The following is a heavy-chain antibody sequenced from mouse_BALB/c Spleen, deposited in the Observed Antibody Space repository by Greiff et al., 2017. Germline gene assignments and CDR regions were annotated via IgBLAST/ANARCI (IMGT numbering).Heavy chain of an antibody. D-gene: IGHD2-4*01. V-gene: IGHV1-15*01. J-gene: IGHJ4*01. CDR1: GYTFTDYE. CDR3: ARKWIRAMDY. CDR2: IDPETGGT. Sequence: QVQLQQSGAELVRPGASVTLSCKASGYTFTDYEMHWVKQTPVHGLEWIGAIDPETGGTAYNQKFKGKATFTADTSSNTAYMQLSSLTSEDSAVYYCARKWIRAMDYWGQGTSVTVSS.